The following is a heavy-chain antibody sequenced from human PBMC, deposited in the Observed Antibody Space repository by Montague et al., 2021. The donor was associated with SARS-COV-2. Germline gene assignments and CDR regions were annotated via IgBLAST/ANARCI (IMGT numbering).Heavy chain of an antibody. CDR3: ARQGNSGNLIDY. CDR2: IYSSGTT. CDR1: GDSMSSGRYY. V-gene: IGHV4-61*02. Sequence: TLSLTCTVSGDSMSSGRYYWTWIRQPAGKRLEWIGRIYSSGTTNYNPSLKSRVTLLVDTSKNQFSLKLNSVTAADTAIYYCARQGNSGNLIDYWGQGTLVTVSS. D-gene: IGHD3-10*01. J-gene: IGHJ4*02.